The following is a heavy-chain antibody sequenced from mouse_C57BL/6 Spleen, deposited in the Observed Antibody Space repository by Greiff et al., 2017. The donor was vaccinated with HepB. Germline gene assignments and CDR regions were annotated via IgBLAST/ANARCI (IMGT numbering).Heavy chain of an antibody. D-gene: IGHD6-2*01. V-gene: IGHV3-6*01. CDR1: GYSITSGYY. CDR3: ARDLSLYYFDY. Sequence: VQLKESGPGLVKPSQSLSLTCSVTGYSITSGYYWNWIRQFPGNKLEWMGYISYDGSNNYNPSLKNRISITSDTSKNQFFLKLNSVTTEDTATYYCARDLSLYYFDYWGQGTTLTVAS. CDR2: ISYDGSN. J-gene: IGHJ2*01.